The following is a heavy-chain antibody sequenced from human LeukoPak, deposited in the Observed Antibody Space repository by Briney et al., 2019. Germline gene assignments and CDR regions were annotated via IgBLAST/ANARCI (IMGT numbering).Heavy chain of an antibody. CDR2: IKEDGSET. D-gene: IGHD6-19*01. J-gene: IGHJ4*02. V-gene: IGHV3-7*01. CDR3: ARPRAWSYFDF. CDR1: GFTFSSRW. Sequence: GGSLRLSCVASGFTFSSRWMSWVRQAPGKGLEWVANIKEDGSETSYVDSVKGRFSISRDNAKNSFYLQMNSLRAEDTAVYYCARPRAWSYFDFWGQGTLVTVSS.